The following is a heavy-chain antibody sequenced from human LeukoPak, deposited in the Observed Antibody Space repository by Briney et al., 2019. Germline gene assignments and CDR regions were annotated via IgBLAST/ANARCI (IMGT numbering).Heavy chain of an antibody. J-gene: IGHJ4*02. V-gene: IGHV1-18*01. CDR1: GYTFTSYG. CDR2: ISAYNGNT. Sequence: GASVKVSCKASGYTFTSYGISWVRQAPGQGHEWMGWISAYNGNTNYAQKLQGRVTMTTDTSTSTAYMELRSLRSDDTAVYYCARDEGIAAAGTWLAYWGQGTLVTVSS. CDR3: ARDEGIAAAGTWLAY. D-gene: IGHD6-13*01.